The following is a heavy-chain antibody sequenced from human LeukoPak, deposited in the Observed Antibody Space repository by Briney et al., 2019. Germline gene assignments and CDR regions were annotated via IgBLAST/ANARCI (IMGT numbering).Heavy chain of an antibody. Sequence: ASVKVSCKASGYTFTAYHIHWVRQAPGQGLEWMGRINPYSGDTNFAQKFQGRVTMTRDTSITTAYMDLSSLTPDDTSVYFCARDQGSLTRSWYTGYWGQGTQVTVSS. CDR2: INPYSGDT. D-gene: IGHD6-13*01. CDR1: GYTFTAYH. CDR3: ARDQGSLTRSWYTGY. V-gene: IGHV1-2*06. J-gene: IGHJ4*02.